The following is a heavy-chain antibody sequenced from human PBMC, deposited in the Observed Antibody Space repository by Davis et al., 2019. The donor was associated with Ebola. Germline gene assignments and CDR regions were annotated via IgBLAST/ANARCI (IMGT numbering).Heavy chain of an antibody. Sequence: GESLKISCKASGYIFNNYWIAWVRQMPGKGLEWMGMIYPGDSDTRYSPSFQGQVTISADKSISTAYLQWSSLKASDTAMYYCARPRGYCSDSSCYVDFWGQGTLVTVSS. CDR3: ARPRGYCSDSSCYVDF. V-gene: IGHV5-51*01. D-gene: IGHD2-15*01. CDR2: IYPGDSDT. J-gene: IGHJ4*02. CDR1: GYIFNNYW.